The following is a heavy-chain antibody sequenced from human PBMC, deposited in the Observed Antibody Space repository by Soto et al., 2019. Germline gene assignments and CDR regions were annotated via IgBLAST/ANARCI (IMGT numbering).Heavy chain of an antibody. CDR1: GFTVSSHC. D-gene: IGHD2-21*02. J-gene: IGHJ2*01. CDR3: ARDYYGGNSRYFDL. CDR2: IYSGGST. Sequence: EVQLVESGGGLVQPGGSLRLSCAASGFTVSSHCMSWVRQAPGKGLEWVSVIYSGGSTYYTDSVKGRFTISRDNSKNTLFLQMNSLRAEDTAVYYCARDYYGGNSRYFDLWGRGTLVTVSS. V-gene: IGHV3-66*01.